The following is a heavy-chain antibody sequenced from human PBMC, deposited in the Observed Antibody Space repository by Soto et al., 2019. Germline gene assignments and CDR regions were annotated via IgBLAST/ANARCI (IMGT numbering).Heavy chain of an antibody. V-gene: IGHV4-59*01. CDR3: ARDAPRYYDILTGYYTDYYYYMDV. D-gene: IGHD3-9*01. CDR1: GGSISSYY. J-gene: IGHJ6*03. Sequence: PSETLSLTCTVSGGSISSYYWSWIRQPPGKGLEWIGYIYYSGSTNYNPSLKSRVTISVDTSKNQFSLKLSSVTAADTAVYYCARDAPRYYDILTGYYTDYYYYMDVRGKGTTVTVSS. CDR2: IYYSGST.